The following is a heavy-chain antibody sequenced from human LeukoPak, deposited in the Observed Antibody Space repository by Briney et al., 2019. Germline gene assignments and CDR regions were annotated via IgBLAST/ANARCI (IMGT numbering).Heavy chain of an antibody. J-gene: IGHJ6*01. CDR3: AKEYLLPATAAAGTRFLYGRYG. Sequence: GGSLRLSCAASGFTFSSYAMNWVRQAPGKGLEWVSAISGSGGSTYYADSVKGRFTISRDNSKNTLYLQMNSLRAEDTAVYYCAKEYLLPATAAAGTRFLYGRYGCVQGSTVTVSS. CDR2: ISGSGGST. CDR1: GFTFSSYA. D-gene: IGHD6-13*01. V-gene: IGHV3-23*01.